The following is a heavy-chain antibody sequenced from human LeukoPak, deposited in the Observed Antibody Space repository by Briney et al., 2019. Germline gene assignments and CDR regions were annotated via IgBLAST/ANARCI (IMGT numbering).Heavy chain of an antibody. V-gene: IGHV4-61*02. CDR3: ARDIVATGIDY. CDR1: GGSISSGSYY. Sequence: PSQTLSLTCTVSGGSISSGSYYWSWIRQPAGKGLEWIGRIYTSGSTNYNPSLKSRVTMSVDTSKNQFSLKLSSVTAADTAVYYCARDIVATGIDYWGQGTLVTVSS. CDR2: IYTSGST. J-gene: IGHJ4*02. D-gene: IGHD5-12*01.